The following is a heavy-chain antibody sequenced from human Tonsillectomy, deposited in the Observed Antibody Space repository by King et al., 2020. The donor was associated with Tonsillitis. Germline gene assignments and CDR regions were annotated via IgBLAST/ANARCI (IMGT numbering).Heavy chain of an antibody. D-gene: IGHD3-22*01. Sequence: VQLVESGGGLVQPGGSLRLSCAASGFTFSAYWMTWVRQAPGKGLEWVANIKQDGSEKYYVDSVKGRFTISRDNAKNSLYLQMNSRRAEDTAVYYCARGDGGLDYWGQGTLVTVSS. J-gene: IGHJ4*02. V-gene: IGHV3-7*03. CDR1: GFTFSAYW. CDR2: IKQDGSEK. CDR3: ARGDGGLDY.